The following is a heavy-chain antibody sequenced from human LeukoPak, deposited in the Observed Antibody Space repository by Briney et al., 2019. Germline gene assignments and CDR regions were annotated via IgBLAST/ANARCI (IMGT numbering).Heavy chain of an antibody. CDR1: GFTFSSYA. CDR2: LYSGGST. CDR3: ASGYTSSWYSADFDY. Sequence: TGGSLRLSCAASGFTFSSYAMSWVRQAPGKGLEWVSVLYSGGSTYYADSVKGRFTISRDNSKNTLYLQMNSLRAEDTAVYYCASGYTSSWYSADFDYWGQGTLVTVSS. V-gene: IGHV3-66*01. J-gene: IGHJ4*02. D-gene: IGHD6-13*01.